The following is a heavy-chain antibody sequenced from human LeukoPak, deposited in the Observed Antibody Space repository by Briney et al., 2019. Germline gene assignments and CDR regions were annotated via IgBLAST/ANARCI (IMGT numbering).Heavy chain of an antibody. CDR2: ISSSGRPI. V-gene: IGHV3-48*03. CDR1: GFTFSSYE. CDR3: ATQYCSGGSCYHYWYFDL. Sequence: GGSLRLSCAASGFTFSSYEMNWVRQAPGKGLEWVSYISSSGRPIYYADSVKGRFTISRDNAKNSLYLQMSSLRAEDTAVYYCATQYCSGGSCYHYWYFDLWGRGTLVTVSS. J-gene: IGHJ2*01. D-gene: IGHD2-15*01.